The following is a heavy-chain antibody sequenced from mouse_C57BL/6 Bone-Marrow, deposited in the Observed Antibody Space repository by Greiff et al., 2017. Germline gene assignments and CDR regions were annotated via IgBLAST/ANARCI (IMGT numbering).Heavy chain of an antibody. J-gene: IGHJ4*01. CDR3: ARLLRHGDY. CDR2: IDPSDSYT. CDR1: GYTFTSYW. V-gene: IGHV1-59*01. D-gene: IGHD1-2*01. Sequence: QVQLQQPGAELVRPGTSVKLSCKASGYTFTSYWMHWVKQRPGQGLEWIGVIDPSDSYTNYNQKFKGKATLTVDTSSSTAYMQLSSLTSEDSAVYCCARLLRHGDYWGQGTSVTVSS.